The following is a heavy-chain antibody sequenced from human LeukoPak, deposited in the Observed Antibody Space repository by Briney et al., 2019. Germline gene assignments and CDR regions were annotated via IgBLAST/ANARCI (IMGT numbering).Heavy chain of an antibody. CDR2: ISSSGSTI. D-gene: IGHD1-1*01. J-gene: IGHJ4*02. CDR3: ARDVRPGGVPYYCDY. V-gene: IGHV3-48*03. Sequence: GGSLRLSCAASGFTFSSYEMNWVRQAPGKGLEWVSYISSSGSTIYYADSVKGRFTISRDNAKNSLYLQMNRLAAEDTAVYYGARDVRPGGVPYYCDYWGQGTLVTVSS. CDR1: GFTFSSYE.